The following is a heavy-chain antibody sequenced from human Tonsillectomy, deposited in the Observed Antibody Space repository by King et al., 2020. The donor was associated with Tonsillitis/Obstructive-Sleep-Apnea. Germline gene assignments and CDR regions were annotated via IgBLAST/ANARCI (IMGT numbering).Heavy chain of an antibody. V-gene: IGHV4-4*02. CDR2: IYHIGST. J-gene: IGHJ6*02. D-gene: IGHD4-17*01. CDR1: NW. CDR3: VSVFGDYSNLYYGMDV. Sequence: NWWSWVRQPPGKGLELIGEIYHIGSTSSNPSLTSRVNISVDKTKNQFSLEVMSVSPADMAVYYLVSVFGDYSNLYYGMDVCGQGTTVTVYS.